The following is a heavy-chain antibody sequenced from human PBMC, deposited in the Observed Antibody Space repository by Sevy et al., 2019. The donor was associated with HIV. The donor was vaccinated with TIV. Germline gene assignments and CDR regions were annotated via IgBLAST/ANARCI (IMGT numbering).Heavy chain of an antibody. CDR2: ISGSGGRI. CDR1: GFTFSNYA. CDR3: ATEGLSGYDAPFAY. D-gene: IGHD5-12*01. J-gene: IGHJ4*02. V-gene: IGHV3-23*01. Sequence: GGSLRLSCAASGFTFSNYAMSWVRQAPGKRLEWVSAISGSGGRIYYADSVKGRFTISRDNSKNTLYLQMNSLRAEDTAVYYCATEGLSGYDAPFAYWGQGTLVTVSS.